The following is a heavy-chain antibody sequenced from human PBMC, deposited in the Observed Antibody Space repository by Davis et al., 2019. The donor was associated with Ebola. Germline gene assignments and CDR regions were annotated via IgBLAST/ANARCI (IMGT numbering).Heavy chain of an antibody. Sequence: GGSLRLSCAASGFTFSSYSMNWVRQAPGKGLEWVSSISSSSSYIYYADSVKGRFTISRDNAKNSLYLQMNSLRAGDTAVYYCAREIYYDILTGPSYGMDVWGKGTTVTVSS. V-gene: IGHV3-21*01. CDR2: ISSSSSYI. D-gene: IGHD3-9*01. J-gene: IGHJ6*04. CDR3: AREIYYDILTGPSYGMDV. CDR1: GFTFSSYS.